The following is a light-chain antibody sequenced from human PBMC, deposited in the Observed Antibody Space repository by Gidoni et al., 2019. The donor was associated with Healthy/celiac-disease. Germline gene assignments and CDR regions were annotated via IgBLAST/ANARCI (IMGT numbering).Light chain of an antibody. Sequence: DIQMTQSPSSLSASVGDRVTITCRASQSISSYVNWYQQKPGKAHKLLIYAASSLQSGVPSRFSGSGSGTDFTLTISNLQPEDFATYYCQQSYSTPYTFGQGTKLEIK. CDR1: QSISSY. V-gene: IGKV1-39*01. CDR2: AAS. J-gene: IGKJ2*01. CDR3: QQSYSTPYT.